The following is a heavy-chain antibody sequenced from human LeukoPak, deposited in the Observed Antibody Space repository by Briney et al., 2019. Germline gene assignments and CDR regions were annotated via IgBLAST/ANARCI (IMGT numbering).Heavy chain of an antibody. D-gene: IGHD6-19*01. CDR3: AKDSSPGIRVTGSFDY. Sequence: WGSLRLSCAASGFTFSTYAMSWVRQAPGKGPEWVSAISGSGGSPYYADFVKGRFTISRDNSKNTLYLQMNSLRAEDTAIYYCAKDSSPGIRVTGSFDYWGQGTLFTLSS. CDR1: GFTFSTYA. CDR2: ISGSGGSP. J-gene: IGHJ4*02. V-gene: IGHV3-23*01.